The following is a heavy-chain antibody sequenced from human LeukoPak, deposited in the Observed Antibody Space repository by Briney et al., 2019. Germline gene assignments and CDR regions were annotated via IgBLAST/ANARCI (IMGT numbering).Heavy chain of an antibody. J-gene: IGHJ4*02. Sequence: ASVKVSCKASGYTFTGYYMHWVRQAPGQGLEWMGWTNPNSGGTKYAQKFQGRVTMTRDTSISTAYMELSRLKSDDTAVYYCARRIVVVSGAFDYWGQGTLVTVSS. CDR2: TNPNSGGT. V-gene: IGHV1-2*02. D-gene: IGHD2-15*01. CDR3: ARRIVVVSGAFDY. CDR1: GYTFTGYY.